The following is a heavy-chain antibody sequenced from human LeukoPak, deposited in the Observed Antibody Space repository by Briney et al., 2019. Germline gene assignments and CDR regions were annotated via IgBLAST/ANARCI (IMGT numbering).Heavy chain of an antibody. D-gene: IGHD3-10*01. CDR2: IRSKAYGGTT. J-gene: IGHJ6*03. CDR1: GFTFGDYA. V-gene: IGHV3-49*04. Sequence: TGRSLRLSCTTSGFTFGDYAMSWVRQAPGKGLEWVGFIRSKAYGGTTEYAASMKGRFTISRDDSKSIAYLQMNSLKTEDTAVYYCTSLVGSGSYFRYYYYMDVWGKGTTVTISS. CDR3: TSLVGSGSYFRYYYYMDV.